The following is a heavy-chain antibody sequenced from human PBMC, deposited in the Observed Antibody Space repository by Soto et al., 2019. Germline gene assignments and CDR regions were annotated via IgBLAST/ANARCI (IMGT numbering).Heavy chain of an antibody. V-gene: IGHV4-4*07. CDR2: IYTSGST. Sequence: SETLSLTCTVSGGSISSYYWSWIRQPAGKGLEWIGRIYTSGSTNYNPSLKSRVTMSLDTSKNQFSLKLTSVTAADTALYYCARGNCSSPNCYSFSGYYVMGVWGQGTTVSVSS. CDR1: GGSISSYY. CDR3: ARGNCSSPNCYSFSGYYVMGV. J-gene: IGHJ6*02. D-gene: IGHD2-2*01.